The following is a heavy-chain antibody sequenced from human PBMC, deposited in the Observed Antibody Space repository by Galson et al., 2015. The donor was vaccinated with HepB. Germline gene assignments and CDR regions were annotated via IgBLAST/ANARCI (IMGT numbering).Heavy chain of an antibody. D-gene: IGHD4-23*01. CDR2: IYGGDNT. J-gene: IGHJ4*02. Sequence: SLRLSCAASGITVTTNYMSWVRQAPGKGLEWVSVIYGGDNTNYAESVKGRFVVYRGNSKNTIYLQMNSLRAEDTAVYFCATQPEGFENSIYFHWGQGTLVTVSS. CDR3: ATQPEGFENSIYFH. V-gene: IGHV3-66*04. CDR1: GITVTTNY.